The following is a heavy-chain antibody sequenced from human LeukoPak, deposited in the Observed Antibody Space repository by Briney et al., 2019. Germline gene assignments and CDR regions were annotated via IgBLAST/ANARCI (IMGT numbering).Heavy chain of an antibody. Sequence: PETLSLTCTVSGGSISSYYWSWIRQPAGKGLEWIGRIYTSGSTNYNPSLKSRVTISADTSKNQFSLKVKSVTAADTAVYYCAKSGQSGFSFDPWRQGTLVTVSS. V-gene: IGHV4-4*07. D-gene: IGHD1-26*01. CDR2: IYTSGST. J-gene: IGHJ5*02. CDR3: AKSGQSGFSFDP. CDR1: GGSISSYY.